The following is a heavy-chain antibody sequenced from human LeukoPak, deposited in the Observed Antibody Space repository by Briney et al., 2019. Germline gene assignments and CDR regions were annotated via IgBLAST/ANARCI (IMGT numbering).Heavy chain of an antibody. CDR3: ARDQPYSSSWYWFDP. CDR2: ISSSSTTI. J-gene: IGHJ5*02. CDR1: GFTFSNYA. D-gene: IGHD6-13*01. V-gene: IGHV3-48*04. Sequence: GGSLRLSCTASGFTFSNYAMSWVRQAPGKGLEWVSYISSSSTTIYYADSVKGRFTISRDNAKNSLYLQMNSLRAEDTAVYYCARDQPYSSSWYWFDPWGQGTLVTVSS.